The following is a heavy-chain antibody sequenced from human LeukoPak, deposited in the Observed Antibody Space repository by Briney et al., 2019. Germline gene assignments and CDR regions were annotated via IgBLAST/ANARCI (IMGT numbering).Heavy chain of an antibody. V-gene: IGHV1-69*05. J-gene: IGHJ5*02. CDR1: GGTFSSYA. Sequence: SVKVSCKASGGTFSSYAISWVRQAPGQGLEWIGGIIPIFGTANYAQKFQGRVTITTDESTNTAYMELSSLRSEDTVVYYGASHYDSSGPYSWFDPWGQGTLVTVSS. D-gene: IGHD3-22*01. CDR3: ASHYDSSGPYSWFDP. CDR2: IIPIFGTA.